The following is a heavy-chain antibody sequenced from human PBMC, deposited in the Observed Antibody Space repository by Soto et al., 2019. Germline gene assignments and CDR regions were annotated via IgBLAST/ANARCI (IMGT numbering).Heavy chain of an antibody. V-gene: IGHV1-24*01. CDR3: ARDIAFDI. CDR1: GYTLTELS. Sequence: ASVKVSCKVSGYTLTELSMHWLRQAPGKGLEWMGTFDPEIGETVYAQKFQGRVTITADESTSTAYMELSSLRSEDTAVYYCARDIAFDIWGQGTMVTVSS. J-gene: IGHJ3*02. CDR2: FDPEIGET.